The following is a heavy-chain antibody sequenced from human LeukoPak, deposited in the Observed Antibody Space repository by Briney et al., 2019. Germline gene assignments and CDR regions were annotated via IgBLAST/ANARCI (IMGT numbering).Heavy chain of an antibody. Sequence: SESLSLTSTDPGGSISSSSYYWGWIRQPPGKGLEWIGSIYYSGSTYYNTSLKRRVTISVDTSKNQFSLKLSSVTAADTAVYYCARLGGCYENLFDYWGQGTLVTVS. D-gene: IGHD5-12*01. J-gene: IGHJ4*02. CDR1: GGSISSSSYY. CDR3: ARLGGCYENLFDY. CDR2: IYYSGST. V-gene: IGHV4-39*01.